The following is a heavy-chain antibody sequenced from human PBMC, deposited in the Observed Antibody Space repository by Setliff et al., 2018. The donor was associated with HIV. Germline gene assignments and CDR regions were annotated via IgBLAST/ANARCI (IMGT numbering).Heavy chain of an antibody. CDR2: IDNSGNT. D-gene: IGHD5-12*01. V-gene: IGHV4-59*11. CDR3: ARSTPSVGYISEH. CDR1: GDLINNHN. J-gene: IGHJ4*02. Sequence: SETLSLTCTVSGDLINNHNWNWIRQSPEKGLEWIGYIDNSGNTNYSPSLKSRITISRDTSKNQFSLKLNSVTAADAAVYYCARSTPSVGYISEHWGQGTLVTVSS.